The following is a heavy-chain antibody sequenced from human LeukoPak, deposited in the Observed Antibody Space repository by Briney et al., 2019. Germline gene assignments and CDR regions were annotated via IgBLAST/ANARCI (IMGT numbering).Heavy chain of an antibody. CDR2: INHSGST. J-gene: IGHJ5*02. V-gene: IGHV4-34*01. CDR3: ARGRLIVVVPAALYDWFDP. D-gene: IGHD2-2*01. CDR1: RFTFSDYY. Sequence: GSLRLSCAASRFTFSDYYMSWIRQAPGKGLEWIAEINHSGSTNYNPSVKSRVTISVDTSKNQFSLKLSSVTAADTAVYYCARGRLIVVVPAALYDWFDPWGQGTLVTVSS.